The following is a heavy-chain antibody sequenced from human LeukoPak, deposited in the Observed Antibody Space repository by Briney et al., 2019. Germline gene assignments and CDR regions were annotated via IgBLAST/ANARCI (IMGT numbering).Heavy chain of an antibody. CDR2: ISGNGDTT. D-gene: IGHD3-3*01. V-gene: IGHV3-23*01. CDR1: GFTFSRFA. Sequence: GGSLRLSCAASGFTFSRFAMSWVRQAPGKGLEWVSPISGNGDTTDYADSVKGRFTISRDNSKNTLYLQMNSLRAEDTAVYYCTSSGIFGVANLWGQGTLVTVSS. CDR3: TSSGIFGVANL. J-gene: IGHJ4*02.